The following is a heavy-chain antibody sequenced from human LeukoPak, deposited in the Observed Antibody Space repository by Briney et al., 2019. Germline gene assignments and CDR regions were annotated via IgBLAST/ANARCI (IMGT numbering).Heavy chain of an antibody. Sequence: GGSLRLSCATSGFTFSSYAMSWVRQAPGKGLEWVSAIKDNGGSTVYTDSVKGRFTISRDNSKNTLYLQMNTLRADDTAVYYCAKGSVYGDFDYWGQGTLVLVSS. J-gene: IGHJ4*02. D-gene: IGHD4-17*01. CDR2: IKDNGGST. CDR1: GFTFSSYA. V-gene: IGHV3-23*01. CDR3: AKGSVYGDFDY.